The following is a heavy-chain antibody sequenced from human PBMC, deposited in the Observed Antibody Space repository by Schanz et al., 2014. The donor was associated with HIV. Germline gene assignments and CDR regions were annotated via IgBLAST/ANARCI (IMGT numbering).Heavy chain of an antibody. D-gene: IGHD1-20*01. CDR2: ISRDGDKT. Sequence: VQLVESGGGLVKPGGSLRLSCAASGFTFSSYGMHWVRQAPGKGLEWVAVISRDGDKTYYADSVKGRFTISRDNSKNTLYLQMNSLRAEDTAVYYCARGEAITSYYYYYGMDVWGQGTTVTVSS. CDR3: ARGEAITSYYYYYGMDV. CDR1: GFTFSSYG. V-gene: IGHV3-30*03. J-gene: IGHJ6*02.